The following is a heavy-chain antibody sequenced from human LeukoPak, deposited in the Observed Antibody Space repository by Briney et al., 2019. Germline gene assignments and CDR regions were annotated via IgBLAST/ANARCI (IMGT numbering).Heavy chain of an antibody. J-gene: IGHJ5*02. V-gene: IGHV1-58*01. CDR1: GFTFLKSA. D-gene: IGHD2-15*01. CDR3: VADVVSAVGVLAS. CDR2: IVVGSGNT. Sequence: SVKVSCKDSGFTFLKSAVQWVRQTRGQRLEWIGWIVVGSGNTNYAQKFSERVTITRDMSTSTAYMELSSLRSEDAAVYYCVADVVSAVGVLASWGQGTLVTVSS.